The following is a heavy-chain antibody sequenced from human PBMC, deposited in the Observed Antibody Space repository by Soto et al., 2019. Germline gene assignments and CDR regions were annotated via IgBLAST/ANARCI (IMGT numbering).Heavy chain of an antibody. CDR3: ARRDRSGYSYWLDT. V-gene: IGHV4-31*03. D-gene: IGHD3-22*01. Sequence: SETLSLTCSVSGGSISDGYYWSWIRQHPGKGLEWIGSISYSGSTSYNPSLKSRLTISVDRSKSQFSLNLSSVTAADTAVYYCARRDRSGYSYWLDTWGQGTLVTVSS. J-gene: IGHJ5*02. CDR2: ISYSGST. CDR1: GGSISDGYY.